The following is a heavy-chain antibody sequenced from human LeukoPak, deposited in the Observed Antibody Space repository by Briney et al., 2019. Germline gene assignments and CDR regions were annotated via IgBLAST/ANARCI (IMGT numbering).Heavy chain of an antibody. CDR2: IKQDVSEK. CDR3: ARVGTRGLLWFGESTPHY. J-gene: IGHJ4*02. CDR1: GFTFSSYW. V-gene: IGHV3-7*01. D-gene: IGHD3-10*01. Sequence: PGGSLRLSCAASGFTFSSYWMSWVRQAPGKGLEWVANIKQDVSEKYYVDSVKGRFTISRDNAKNSLYLQMNSLRAEDTAVYYCARVGTRGLLWFGESTPHYWGQGTLVTVSS.